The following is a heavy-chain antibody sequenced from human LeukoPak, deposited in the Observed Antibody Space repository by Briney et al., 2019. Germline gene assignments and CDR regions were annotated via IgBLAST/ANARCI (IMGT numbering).Heavy chain of an antibody. J-gene: IGHJ4*02. CDR3: ARGFAYGDTGSFDY. V-gene: IGHV4-59*01. CDR1: GGSISSYY. CDR2: IYYSGST. D-gene: IGHD4-17*01. Sequence: SETLSLTCTVSGGSISSYYWSWIREPPGKGLEWIGYIYYSGSTTYSPSLKSRVTISVDTSKNQFSLKLSSVTAADTAVYYCARGFAYGDTGSFDYWGQGTLVTVSS.